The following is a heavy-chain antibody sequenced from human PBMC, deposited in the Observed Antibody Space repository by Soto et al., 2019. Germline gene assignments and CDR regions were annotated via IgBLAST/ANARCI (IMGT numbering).Heavy chain of an antibody. CDR2: IYYSGST. J-gene: IGHJ4*02. Sequence: SETLSLTCTVSGGSLRSGGYYWSWIRQHPGKGLEWIGYIYYSGSTNYNPSLKSRVTLSVDTSKNQFSLKLSSVTAADTAVYYCARTSRFDSWGQGTLVTVSS. CDR3: ARTSRFDS. CDR1: GGSLRSGGYY. D-gene: IGHD6-6*01. V-gene: IGHV4-31*03.